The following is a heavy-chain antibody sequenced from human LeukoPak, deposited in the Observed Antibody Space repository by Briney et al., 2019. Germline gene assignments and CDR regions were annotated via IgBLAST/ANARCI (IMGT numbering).Heavy chain of an antibody. CDR3: AREGHSGYDPMGY. Sequence: PGGSLRLSCAASGFTFSSYSMNWVRQAPGKGLEWVSSISSSSSYICYADSVKGRFTISRDNAKNSLYLQMNSLRAEGTAVYYCAREGHSGYDPMGYWGQGTLVTVSS. V-gene: IGHV3-21*01. CDR1: GFTFSSYS. CDR2: ISSSSSYI. J-gene: IGHJ4*02. D-gene: IGHD5-12*01.